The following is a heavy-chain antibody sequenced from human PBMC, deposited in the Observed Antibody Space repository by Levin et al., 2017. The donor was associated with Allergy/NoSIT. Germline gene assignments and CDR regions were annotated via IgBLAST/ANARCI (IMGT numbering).Heavy chain of an antibody. CDR1: GFTFPNYA. D-gene: IGHD6-19*01. V-gene: IGHV3-23*01. CDR3: TREGVSTNGWYGGF. J-gene: IGHJ4*02. Sequence: GGSLRLSCTASGFTFPNYAINWVRQAPGEGLEWVSTISGPGDTTYYAESVKGRFTISRDNSRNTVYLQMKSLRADDTAIYYCTREGVSTNGWYGGFWGQGTLVTVSS. CDR2: ISGPGDTT.